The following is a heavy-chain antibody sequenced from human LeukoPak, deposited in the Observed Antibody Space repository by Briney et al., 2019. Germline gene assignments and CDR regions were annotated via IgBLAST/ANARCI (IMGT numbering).Heavy chain of an antibody. D-gene: IGHD2-15*01. CDR1: GFTFSSYG. CDR3: AKDACSGGTCYGGWYCDL. J-gene: IGHJ2*01. CDR2: MHYDGNIK. Sequence: PGGSLRLSCAASGFTFSSYGMHWVRPAPGQGLEWVAFMHYDGNIKYYADSVKGRFTISRDISKNTLYLQMSSLRAEDTAVYYCAKDACSGGTCYGGWYCDLWGRGTLVTVSS. V-gene: IGHV3-30*02.